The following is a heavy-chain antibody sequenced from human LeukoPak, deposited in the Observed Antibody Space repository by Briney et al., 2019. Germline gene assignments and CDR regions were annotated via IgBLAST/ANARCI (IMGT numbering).Heavy chain of an antibody. D-gene: IGHD3-10*01. CDR3: ARYGDYTGMDV. CDR2: IYYSGST. J-gene: IGHJ6*02. V-gene: IGHV4-59*01. CDR1: GGSITSYY. Sequence: SETLSLACTVSGGSITSYYGSWIRQPPGKGLEWIGYIYYSGSTNYNPSLKSRVTISVDTSKNQFSLKLSSVTAADTAVYYCARYGDYTGMDVWGQGTTVTVSS.